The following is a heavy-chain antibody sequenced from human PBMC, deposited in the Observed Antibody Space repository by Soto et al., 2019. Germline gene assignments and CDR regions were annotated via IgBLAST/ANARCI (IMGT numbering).Heavy chain of an antibody. V-gene: IGHV1-2*04. J-gene: IGHJ4*02. Sequence: ASVKVSCKASGYTFTGYYMHWVRQAPGQGLEWMGWINPNSGGTNYAQKFQGWVTMTRDTSISTANMELSRLRSDDTAVYYCARESSSGWYFSDYWGQGTLVTVSS. CDR2: INPNSGGT. CDR1: GYTFTGYY. D-gene: IGHD6-19*01. CDR3: ARESSSGWYFSDY.